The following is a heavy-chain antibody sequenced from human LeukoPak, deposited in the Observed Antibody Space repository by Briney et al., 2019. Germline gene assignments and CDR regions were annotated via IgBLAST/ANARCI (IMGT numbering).Heavy chain of an antibody. V-gene: IGHV1-2*02. CDR1: GYTFTGYY. D-gene: IGHD5-12*01. J-gene: IGHJ4*02. CDR2: INPNSGDT. CDR3: ARLSGSGYPGY. Sequence: ASVKVSCKASGYTFTGYYMHWVRQAPGQGLEWMGWINPNSGDTKIAQKFQGRVTMTRDTSISTAYMEPSSLRSDDTAVYYCARLSGSGYPGYWGQGTLVTVSS.